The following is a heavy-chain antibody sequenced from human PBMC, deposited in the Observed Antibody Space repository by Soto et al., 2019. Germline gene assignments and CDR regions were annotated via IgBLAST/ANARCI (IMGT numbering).Heavy chain of an antibody. CDR3: ARGKSIFNYYGMDV. Sequence: QVQLQESGPGLVKPSETLSLTCTVSGGSISSYYWSWLRRPAGKGLEWIGRIYTSGSTNYHPSLRSRVTMSVDTSKNQFSLKLSSVTAADTAVYYCARGKSIFNYYGMDVWGQGTTVTVSS. CDR1: GGSISSYY. D-gene: IGHD6-6*01. CDR2: IYTSGST. J-gene: IGHJ6*02. V-gene: IGHV4-4*07.